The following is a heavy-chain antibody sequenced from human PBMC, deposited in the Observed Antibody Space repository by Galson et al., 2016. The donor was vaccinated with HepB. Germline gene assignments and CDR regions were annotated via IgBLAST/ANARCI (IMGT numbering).Heavy chain of an antibody. Sequence: SLRLSCAASGFSVSSNFVSWVRQSPGKGLEWVSVIYTRGSTYYADSVKGRFTISRDNSKNMLYLQMNSLRAEDTAVYYCARAIAAAGNFDYWGQGTLVTVSS. J-gene: IGHJ4*02. D-gene: IGHD6-13*01. CDR3: ARAIAAAGNFDY. V-gene: IGHV3-53*01. CDR1: GFSVSSNF. CDR2: IYTRGST.